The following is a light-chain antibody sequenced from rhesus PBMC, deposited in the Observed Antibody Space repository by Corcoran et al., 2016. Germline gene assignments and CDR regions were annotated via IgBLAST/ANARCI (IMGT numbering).Light chain of an antibody. V-gene: IGKV2-104*02. CDR1: QSLLDSEDGNTY. Sequence: DIVMTQTPLSLPVTPGEPASISCRSSQSLLDSEDGNTYLDWYLQKPGQSPQLLFYEVSNRAFGVPDRFSGGWSNTDLTLKMSRVEAEDGGVYYCMQGIEFPWTFGQGTKVEIK. J-gene: IGKJ1*01. CDR3: MQGIEFPWT. CDR2: EVS.